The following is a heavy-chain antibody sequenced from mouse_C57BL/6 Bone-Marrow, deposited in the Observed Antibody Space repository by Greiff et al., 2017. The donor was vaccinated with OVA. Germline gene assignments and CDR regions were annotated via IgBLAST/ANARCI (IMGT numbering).Heavy chain of an antibody. V-gene: IGHV5-17*01. CDR1: GFTFSDYG. CDR3: AIYYDYDDAGYYYAMDY. D-gene: IGHD2-4*01. J-gene: IGHJ4*01. Sequence: EVKVVESGGGLVKPGGSLKLSCAASGFTFSDYGMHWVRQAPEKGLEWVAYISSGSSTIYYADTVKGRFTISRDNAKNTLFLQMTSLRSEDTALYYCAIYYDYDDAGYYYAMDYWGQGTSVTVSS. CDR2: ISSGSSTI.